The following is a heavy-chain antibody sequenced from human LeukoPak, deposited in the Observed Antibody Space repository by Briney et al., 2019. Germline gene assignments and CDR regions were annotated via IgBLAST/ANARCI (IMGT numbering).Heavy chain of an antibody. CDR2: ISSSSSYI. CDR1: GFTFSSYG. J-gene: IGHJ4*02. Sequence: GGSLRLSCAASGFTFSSYGMNWVRQAPGTGLEWVSSISSSSSYIYYADSVKGRFTISRDNAKNSLYLQMNSLRAEDTAVYYCARAPTVLVGYCSSSSCQADYWGQGTLVTVSS. CDR3: ARAPTVLVGYCSSSSCQADY. D-gene: IGHD2-2*01. V-gene: IGHV3-21*01.